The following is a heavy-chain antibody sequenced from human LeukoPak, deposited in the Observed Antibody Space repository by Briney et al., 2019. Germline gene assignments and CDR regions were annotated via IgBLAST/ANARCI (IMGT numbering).Heavy chain of an antibody. CDR1: GFTFSSYA. D-gene: IGHD3-10*01. CDR2: ISYDGSNK. V-gene: IGHV3-30*04. J-gene: IGHJ4*02. CDR3: AKDRDYYGSGSSYLDY. Sequence: GGSLRLSCAASGFTFSSYAMHWVRQAPGKGLEWVAVISYDGSNKYYADSVKGRFTISRDNSKNTLYLQMNSLRAEDTAVYYCAKDRDYYGSGSSYLDYWGQGTLVTVSS.